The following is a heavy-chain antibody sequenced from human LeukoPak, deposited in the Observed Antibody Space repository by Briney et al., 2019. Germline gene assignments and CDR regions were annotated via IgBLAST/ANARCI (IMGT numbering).Heavy chain of an antibody. Sequence: GASVKVSCKASGYTFTSYDINWVRQATGQGLEWMGWMNPNSGNTGYAQKFQGRVTMTRDRSINTAYMELSRLRSDDTAVYYCARKPGGDLGYYFDYWGQGTLVAVSS. J-gene: IGHJ4*02. CDR3: ARKPGGDLGYYFDY. CDR1: GYTFTSYD. D-gene: IGHD3-16*01. CDR2: MNPNSGNT. V-gene: IGHV1-8*01.